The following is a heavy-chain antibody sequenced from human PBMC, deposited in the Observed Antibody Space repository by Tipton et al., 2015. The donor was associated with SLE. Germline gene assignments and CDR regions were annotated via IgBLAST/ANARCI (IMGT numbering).Heavy chain of an antibody. CDR3: ARTRMATLDAFDI. J-gene: IGHJ3*02. CDR2: IYTSGST. V-gene: IGHV4-61*02. D-gene: IGHD5-24*01. CDR1: GGSISSGSYY. Sequence: TLSLTCTVSGGSISSGSYYWSWIRQPAGKGLEWIGRIYTSGSTNYNPSLKSRVTLSVDTSKNQFSLKLSSVTAADTAVYYCARTRMATLDAFDIWGQGTMVTVSS.